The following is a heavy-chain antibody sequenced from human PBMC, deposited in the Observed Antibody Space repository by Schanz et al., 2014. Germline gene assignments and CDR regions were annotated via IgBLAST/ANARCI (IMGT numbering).Heavy chain of an antibody. D-gene: IGHD4-17*01. CDR1: GFTFTNYA. CDR2: ISDSGDTA. V-gene: IGHV3-23*01. CDR3: ASKMKLGVYGGKGHDSLDI. Sequence: EVQLLESGGGLVQPGGSLRLSCAASGFTFTNYAMSWVRQAPGKGLEWVSLISDSGDTAYYADSVKGRFTISRDNFKGALYLQMSSLRAEDTAVYYCASKMKLGVYGGKGHDSLDIWGQGTMVTVSS. J-gene: IGHJ3*02.